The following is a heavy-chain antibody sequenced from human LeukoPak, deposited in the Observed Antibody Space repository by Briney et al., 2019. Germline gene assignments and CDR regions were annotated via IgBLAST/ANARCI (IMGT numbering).Heavy chain of an antibody. Sequence: PGGSLRLSCVASGFTFSSHGMNWVRQAPGKGLEWVSSISSSSSYIYYADSVKGRFTISRDNAKNSLYLQMNSLRAEDTAVYYCARDWMVYAGRGAFDIWGQGTMVTVSS. CDR3: ARDWMVYAGRGAFDI. CDR2: ISSSSSYI. D-gene: IGHD2-8*01. V-gene: IGHV3-21*01. CDR1: GFTFSSHG. J-gene: IGHJ3*02.